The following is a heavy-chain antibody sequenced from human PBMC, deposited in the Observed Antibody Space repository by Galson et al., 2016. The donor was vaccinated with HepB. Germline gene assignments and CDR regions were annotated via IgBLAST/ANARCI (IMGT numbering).Heavy chain of an antibody. V-gene: IGHV4-61*01. CDR3: AREAQITIFGVVIPAHFDY. CDR2: IYYSGST. CDR1: GGSVSSGSYY. D-gene: IGHD3-3*01. J-gene: IGHJ4*02. Sequence: SETLSLTCTVSGGSVSSGSYYWSWIRQPPGKGLEWIGYIYYSGSTNYNPSLKSRVTISLDTSKNQFSLRLSSLTAADTAVYYCAREAQITIFGVVIPAHFDYWGQGTLATVSS.